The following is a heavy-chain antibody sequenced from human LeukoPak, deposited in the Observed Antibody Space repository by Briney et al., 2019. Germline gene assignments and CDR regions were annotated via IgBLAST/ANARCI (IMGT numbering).Heavy chain of an antibody. V-gene: IGHV3-33*05. CDR3: AKDSGTWEFDY. D-gene: IGHD6-25*01. Sequence: PGGSLRLSCAASGFTFSSYGMHWVRQAPGKGLEWVAIISNDGSNKYYADSVKGRFTISRDNPKNTLFLQMNSLRAEDTAVYYCAKDSGTWEFDYWGQGTLVTVSS. CDR2: ISNDGSNK. CDR1: GFTFSSYG. J-gene: IGHJ4*02.